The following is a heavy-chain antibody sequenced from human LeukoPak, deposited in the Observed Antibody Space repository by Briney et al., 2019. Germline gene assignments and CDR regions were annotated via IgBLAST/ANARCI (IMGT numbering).Heavy chain of an antibody. J-gene: IGHJ3*02. V-gene: IGHV3-53*01. CDR3: ASGGTGGDSFDI. D-gene: IGHD2-15*01. CDR2: IYSGGTT. Sequence: PGGSLRLSCAASGFTFSNAWMSWVRQAPGKGLEWVSVIYSGGTTYYADSVKGRFTISRDNSKNTLYLQMNSLRAEDTAVYYCASGGTGGDSFDIWGQGTMVTVSS. CDR1: GFTFSNAW.